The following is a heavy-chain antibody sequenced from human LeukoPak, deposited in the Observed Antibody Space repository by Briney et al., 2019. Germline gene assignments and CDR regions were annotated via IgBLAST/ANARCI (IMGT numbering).Heavy chain of an antibody. CDR1: GYSISTSRYA. D-gene: IGHD3-16*01. V-gene: IGHV4-39*02. CDR3: ARVALTGEGGRGYFNL. Sequence: SETLSLTCTVSGYSISTSRYAWGWIPQSPGKGLEWIGTIYNSGSTNLNPSLKTRVTMSVDASKNNFSLNLNSVTAADTALYFCARVALTGEGGRGYFNLWGRGNLVSVSS. CDR2: IYNSGST. J-gene: IGHJ2*01.